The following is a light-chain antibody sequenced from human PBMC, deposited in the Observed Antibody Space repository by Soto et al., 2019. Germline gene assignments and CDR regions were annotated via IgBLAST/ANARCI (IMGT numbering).Light chain of an antibody. J-gene: IGLJ2*01. CDR2: STN. V-gene: IGLV8-61*01. CDR1: YGLVSTTYY. Sequence: QTVVTQEPSFSVSPGGTVTLTCGLTYGLVSTTYYPSWYQQTPGQAPRTLIYSTNIRSSGVPDRFSGSILGNKAALTITGAQAEDESDYHCMLYMGGGLVVFGGGTKVTVL. CDR3: MLYMGGGLVV.